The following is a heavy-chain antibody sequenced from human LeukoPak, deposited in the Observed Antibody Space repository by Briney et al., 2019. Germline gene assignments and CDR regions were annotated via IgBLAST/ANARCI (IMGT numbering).Heavy chain of an antibody. CDR1: GFTFSSYT. Sequence: GGSLRLSCAASGFTFSSYTMNWVRQAPGKGLEWVSSISSRGSYIYYADSVTGRFTISRDNGKNSLYLQMNSLRAEDTAVYYCARVFSNPTGNDYWGQGTLVTVSS. V-gene: IGHV3-21*01. D-gene: IGHD1-1*01. J-gene: IGHJ4*02. CDR2: ISSRGSYI. CDR3: ARVFSNPTGNDY.